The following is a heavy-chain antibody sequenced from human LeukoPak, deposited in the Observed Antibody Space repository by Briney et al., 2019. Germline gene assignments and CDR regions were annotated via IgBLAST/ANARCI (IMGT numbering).Heavy chain of an antibody. CDR3: ARDGIETGYFDY. CDR1: GGSFSGYY. CDR2: INHSGST. V-gene: IGHV4-34*01. D-gene: IGHD1-26*01. Sequence: SETLSLTCAVYGGSFSGYYWSWIRQPPGTGLEWIGEINHSGSTNYNPSLKSRVTISVDTSKNQFSLKLSSVTAADTAVYYCARDGIETGYFDYWGQGTLVTVSS. J-gene: IGHJ4*02.